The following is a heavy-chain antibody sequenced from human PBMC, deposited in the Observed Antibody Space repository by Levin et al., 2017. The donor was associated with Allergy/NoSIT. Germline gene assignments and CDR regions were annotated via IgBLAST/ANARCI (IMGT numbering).Heavy chain of an antibody. J-gene: IGHJ4*02. V-gene: IGHV3-72*01. Sequence: HPGGSLRLSCAASGFTFSDHYMDWVRQAPGKGLEWVGRIRNKANTYTTEYAASVKGRFTISRDDSKNSLYLQMNSLKTEDTAVYYCASAHLIFGVLAYVYWGQGTQVTVSS. CDR1: GFTFSDHY. CDR2: IRNKANTYTT. D-gene: IGHD3-3*01. CDR3: ASAHLIFGVLAYVY.